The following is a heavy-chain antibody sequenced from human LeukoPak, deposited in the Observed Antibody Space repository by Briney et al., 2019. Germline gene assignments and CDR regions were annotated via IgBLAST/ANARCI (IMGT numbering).Heavy chain of an antibody. CDR2: ISYDGSNK. CDR1: GFTFSSYG. Sequence: PGGSLRLSCAASGFTFSSYGMHWVRQAPGKGLEWVAVISYDGSNKYYADSVKGRFTISRDNSKNTLYLQMNSLRAEDTAVYYCAKDLVGATDYWGQGTLVTASS. J-gene: IGHJ4*02. D-gene: IGHD1-26*01. CDR3: AKDLVGATDY. V-gene: IGHV3-30*18.